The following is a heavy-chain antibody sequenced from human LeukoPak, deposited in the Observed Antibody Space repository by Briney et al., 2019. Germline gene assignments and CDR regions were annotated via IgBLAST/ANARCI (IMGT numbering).Heavy chain of an antibody. Sequence: TLSLTCTVSGGSISSGGYYWSWIRQHPGKGLEWIGYIYYSGSTHYNPSLKSRVTISVDTSKNQFSLKLSSVAAADTAVYYCARDMTDWWFDPWGQGTLVTVSS. CDR2: IYYSGST. CDR3: ARDMTDWWFDP. J-gene: IGHJ5*02. D-gene: IGHD3-9*01. CDR1: GGSISSGGYY. V-gene: IGHV4-31*03.